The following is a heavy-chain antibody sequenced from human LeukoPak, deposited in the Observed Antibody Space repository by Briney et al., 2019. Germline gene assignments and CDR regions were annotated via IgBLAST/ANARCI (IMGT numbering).Heavy chain of an antibody. J-gene: IGHJ6*03. V-gene: IGHV3-21*01. D-gene: IGHD2-21*01. CDR3: ARYSEVYYYVDV. CDR1: GFTFDTYN. CDR2: IRSYSSYI. Sequence: GGSLRLSCAASGFTFDTYNFNWVRKAPAKGLEWVATIRSYSSYIHYADSVKGRFIISRDDAKKSMYLQMNSLRVEDTAGYFCARYSEVYYYVDVWGTGTTVTVSS.